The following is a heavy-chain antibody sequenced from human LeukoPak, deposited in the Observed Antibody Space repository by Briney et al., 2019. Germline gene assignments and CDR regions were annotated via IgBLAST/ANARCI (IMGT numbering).Heavy chain of an antibody. CDR3: ARELRYSDY. V-gene: IGHV4-34*01. CDR2: INHSGST. CDR1: GGSFSGYY. D-gene: IGHD3-9*01. J-gene: IGHJ4*02. Sequence: PSETLSLTCAVYGGSFSGYYWSWIRQPPGKGLEWIGEINHSGSTNYNPSLKSRVTISVDTSKNQFSLKLSSVTAADTAVYYCARELRYSDYWGQGTLVTVSS.